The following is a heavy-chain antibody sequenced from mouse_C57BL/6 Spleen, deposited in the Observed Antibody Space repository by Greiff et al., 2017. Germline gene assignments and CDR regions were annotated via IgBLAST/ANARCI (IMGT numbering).Heavy chain of an antibody. V-gene: IGHV1-61*01. Sequence: QVQLQQPGAELVRPGSSVKLSCKASGYTFTSYWMDWVKQRPGQGLEWIGNIYPSDSETHYNQKFKDKATLTVDKSSSTAYMQLSSLTSEDSAVYYCGRTGGGYYCDMDYWGQGTSVTVSS. CDR3: GRTGGGYYCDMDY. CDR2: IYPSDSET. J-gene: IGHJ4*01. CDR1: GYTFTSYW.